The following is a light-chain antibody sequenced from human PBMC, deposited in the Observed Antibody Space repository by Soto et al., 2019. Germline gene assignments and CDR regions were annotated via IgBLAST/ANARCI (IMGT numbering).Light chain of an antibody. V-gene: IGLV2-23*01. J-gene: IGLJ3*02. CDR2: EDT. CDR3: CSYARSMTYTYTFWV. CDR1: SSDVGGYNL. Sequence: QSALTQPASVSGSPGQSITISCTGTSSDVGGYNLVSWYQQYPGKAPKLIIYEDTKRPSGVSNRFSGSKSGDTASLTISGLQAEDEADYHCCSYARSMTYTYTFWVFGGGTQLTVL.